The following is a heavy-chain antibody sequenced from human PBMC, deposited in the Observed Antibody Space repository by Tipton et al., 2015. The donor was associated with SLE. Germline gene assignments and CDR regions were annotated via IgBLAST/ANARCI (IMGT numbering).Heavy chain of an antibody. CDR1: GWSFSGYY. J-gene: IGHJ6*02. D-gene: IGHD3-3*01. Sequence: LRLSCAVYGWSFSGYYWSWIRQPPGKGLEWIGEINHSGSTNYNPSLKSRDTISVDTSKNQFSLKLSSVTAADTAVYYCARGPEYYDFWSGYSPWYYGMDVGDQGTTVTVSS. V-gene: IGHV4-34*01. CDR2: INHSGST. CDR3: ARGPEYYDFWSGYSPWYYGMDV.